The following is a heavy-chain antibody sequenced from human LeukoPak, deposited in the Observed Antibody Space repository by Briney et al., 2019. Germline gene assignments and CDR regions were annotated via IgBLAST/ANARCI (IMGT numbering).Heavy chain of an antibody. V-gene: IGHV3-30-3*01. CDR1: GFTFSSYA. Sequence: GGSLRLSCAASGFTFSSYAMSWVRQAPGKGLEWVAVISYDGSNKYYADSVKGRFTISRDNSKNTLYLQMNSLRAEDTAVYYCARDPPYWGQGTLVTVSS. J-gene: IGHJ4*02. CDR3: ARDPPY. CDR2: ISYDGSNK.